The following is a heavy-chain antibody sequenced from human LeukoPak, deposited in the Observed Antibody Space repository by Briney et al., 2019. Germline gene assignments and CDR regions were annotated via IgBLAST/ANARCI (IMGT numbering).Heavy chain of an antibody. D-gene: IGHD4-17*01. CDR2: ISGNDGST. J-gene: IGHJ3*02. Sequence: GGSLRLSCAASGFTFSSNAMSWVRQAPGKGLEWVSSISGNDGSTYYADSVKGRFTISRDNSKNTLYLQMNSLGAEDTAVYYCAKDQDSLDYGDYGAFDIWGQGTMVTVSS. CDR3: AKDQDSLDYGDYGAFDI. V-gene: IGHV3-23*01. CDR1: GFTFSSNA.